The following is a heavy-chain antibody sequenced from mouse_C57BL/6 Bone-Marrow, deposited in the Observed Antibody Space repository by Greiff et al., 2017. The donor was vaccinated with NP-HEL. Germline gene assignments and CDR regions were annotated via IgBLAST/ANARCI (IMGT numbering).Heavy chain of an antibody. CDR3: ARWGHMTSY. D-gene: IGHD2-3*01. Sequence: QVQLKQPGAELVRPGSSVKLSCKASGYTFTSYWMDWVKQRPGQGLEWIGNIYPSDSETHYNQKFKDKATLTVDKSSSTAYMQLSSLTSEDSAVYYCARWGHMTSYWGQGTLVTVSA. J-gene: IGHJ3*01. CDR1: GYTFTSYW. CDR2: IYPSDSET. V-gene: IGHV1-61*01.